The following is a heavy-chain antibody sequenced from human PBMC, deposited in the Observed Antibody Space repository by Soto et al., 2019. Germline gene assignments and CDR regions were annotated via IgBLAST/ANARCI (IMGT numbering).Heavy chain of an antibody. Sequence: ASVKVSCKASGYTFTGYYMHWVRQAPGQGLEWMGWINPNSGGTNYAQKLQGRVTMTTDTSTSTAYMELRSLRSDDTAVYYCAILWYSSGWYFDYWGQGTLVTVSS. CDR2: INPNSGGT. CDR1: GYTFTGYY. V-gene: IGHV1-2*02. D-gene: IGHD6-19*01. CDR3: AILWYSSGWYFDY. J-gene: IGHJ4*02.